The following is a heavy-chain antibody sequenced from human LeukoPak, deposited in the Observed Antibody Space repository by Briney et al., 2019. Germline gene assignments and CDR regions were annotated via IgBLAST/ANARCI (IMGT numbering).Heavy chain of an antibody. D-gene: IGHD1-26*01. Sequence: SETLSLTCAVYGGTFSGYYWSWIRQPPGKRLEWVGESNDSGGTNYNPSLKSRVTISADKSKNQVSLRLTSVTAADTAVYYCARLSVIVGAALEYYYYYMDVWGQGTTVTVSS. CDR1: GGTFSGYY. CDR3: ARLSVIVGAALEYYYYYMDV. V-gene: IGHV4-34*01. J-gene: IGHJ6*03. CDR2: SNDSGGT.